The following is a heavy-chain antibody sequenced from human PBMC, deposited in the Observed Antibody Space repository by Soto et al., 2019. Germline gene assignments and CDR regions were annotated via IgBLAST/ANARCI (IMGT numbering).Heavy chain of an antibody. CDR2: ISYDGSNK. V-gene: IGHV3-30-3*01. J-gene: IGHJ4*02. CDR3: ARESESGSYYEVGY. CDR1: GFTFSSYA. Sequence: QVQLVESGGGVVQPGRSLRLSCAASGFTFSSYAMHWVRQAPGKGLEWVAVISYDGSNKYYADSVKGRFTISRDNSKNTLYLQMSSLRAEDTAVYYCARESESGSYYEVGYWGQGTLVTVSS. D-gene: IGHD1-26*01.